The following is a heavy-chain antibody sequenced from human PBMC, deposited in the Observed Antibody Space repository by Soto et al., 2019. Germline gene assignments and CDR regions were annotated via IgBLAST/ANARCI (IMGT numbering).Heavy chain of an antibody. J-gene: IGHJ6*03. CDR3: ARDTGYCTNGVCYTVLVYYYYYMDV. Sequence: QVQLVESGGGVVQPGRSLRLSCAASGFTFSSYGMHWVRQAPGKGLEWVAVIWYDGSNKYYADYVKGRFTISRDHSKNTLYLQMNSLRAEDTAVYYCARDTGYCTNGVCYTVLVYYYYYMDVWGKGTTVTVSS. D-gene: IGHD2-8*01. V-gene: IGHV3-33*01. CDR1: GFTFSSYG. CDR2: IWYDGSNK.